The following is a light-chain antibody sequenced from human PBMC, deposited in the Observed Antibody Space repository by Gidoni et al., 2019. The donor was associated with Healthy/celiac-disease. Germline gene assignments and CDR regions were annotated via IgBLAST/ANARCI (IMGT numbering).Light chain of an antibody. V-gene: IGKV1-12*01. J-gene: IGKJ2*03. CDR1: QGSSSW. CDR3: QQANSFPYS. Sequence: DIPTTQPPSSVSASVGGTVTITCRASQGSSSWLAWYQQKPGKAPKLLIYAASSLQSGVPSRFSGSGSGTDFTLTISSLEPEDFATYYCQQANSFPYSFGQGTKLEIK. CDR2: AAS.